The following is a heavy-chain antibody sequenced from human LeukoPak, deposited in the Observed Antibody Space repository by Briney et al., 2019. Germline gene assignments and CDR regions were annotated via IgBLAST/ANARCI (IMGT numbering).Heavy chain of an antibody. CDR2: IYPGDSDT. CDR1: GYSFTSYW. CDR3: ATVDTAMVNYFDY. D-gene: IGHD5-18*01. J-gene: IGHJ4*02. V-gene: IGHV5-51*01. Sequence: GESLKISCKGSGYSFTSYWIGWVRQMPGKGLEWMGIIYPGDSDTRYSPSFQGQVTISADKSISTAYLQWSGLKASDTAMYYCATVDTAMVNYFDYWGQGTLVTVSS.